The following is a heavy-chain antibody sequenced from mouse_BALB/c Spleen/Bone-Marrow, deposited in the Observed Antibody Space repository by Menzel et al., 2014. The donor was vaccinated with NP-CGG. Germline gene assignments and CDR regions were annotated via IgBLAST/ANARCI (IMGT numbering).Heavy chain of an antibody. J-gene: IGHJ1*01. D-gene: IGHD2-4*01. CDR2: ISSSGSYT. CDR3: SRLRMITTYFDV. Sequence: EVKLMESGGGLAKPGGSLQLSCAASGFTFSTYAMSWVRQTPEKRLEWVATISSSGSYTYYPDSVKGRFTISRDNAKNTLYLQMSSLRSEDTAMFYCSRLRMITTYFDVWGAGTTVIVSS. V-gene: IGHV5-9-3*01. CDR1: GFTFSTYA.